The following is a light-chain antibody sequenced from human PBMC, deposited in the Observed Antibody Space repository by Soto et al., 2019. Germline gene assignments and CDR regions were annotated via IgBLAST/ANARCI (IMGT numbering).Light chain of an antibody. CDR2: AAS. Sequence: AIRMTQSPSSFSASTGDRVTITCRASQGVSSYLAWYQQKPGKAPKLLIYAASTLQNGVPSRFRGSGSGTDFPLTISCLQSEDFATYYFQQYDSYPQTFGQGTKVEIK. V-gene: IGKV1-8*01. CDR1: QGVSSY. CDR3: QQYDSYPQT. J-gene: IGKJ1*01.